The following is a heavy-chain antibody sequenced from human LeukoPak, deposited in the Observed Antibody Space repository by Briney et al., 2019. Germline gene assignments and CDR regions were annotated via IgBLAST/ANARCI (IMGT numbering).Heavy chain of an antibody. Sequence: ETLSLTCAVYGGSFSGYYWSWIRQPPGKGLEWIGEINHSGSTNYNPSLKSRVTISVDTSKNQFSLKLSSVTAADTAVYHCARGRYCSSTSCWNYYYYSMDVWGKGTTVTVSS. CDR3: ARGRYCSSTSCWNYYYYSMDV. V-gene: IGHV4-34*01. J-gene: IGHJ6*04. CDR2: INHSGST. D-gene: IGHD2-2*01. CDR1: GGSFSGYY.